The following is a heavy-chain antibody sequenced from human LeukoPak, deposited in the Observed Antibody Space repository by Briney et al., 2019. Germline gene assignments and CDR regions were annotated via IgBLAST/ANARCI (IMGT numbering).Heavy chain of an antibody. V-gene: IGHV3-7*01. CDR2: ISPDGSDT. J-gene: IGHJ4*02. CDR1: GFAINSYW. Sequence: PGGSLRLSCAASGFAINSYWMSWVRQAPGKGLEWVANISPDGSDTKHVDFVKGRFTISRDNAENLLYLQMNSLRAEDTAVYYCAKLTTPAKTFVYWGQGALVTVPS. D-gene: IGHD4-4*01. CDR3: AKLTTPAKTFVY.